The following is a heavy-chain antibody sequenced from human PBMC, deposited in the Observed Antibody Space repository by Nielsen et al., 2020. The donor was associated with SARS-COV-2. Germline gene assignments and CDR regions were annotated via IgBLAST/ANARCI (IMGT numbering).Heavy chain of an antibody. CDR2: IWYDGSNK. J-gene: IGHJ6*02. CDR3: ARSGVDMGDNYYYYGMDV. CDR1: GFTFSSYG. V-gene: IGHV3-30*19. D-gene: IGHD5-12*01. Sequence: GGPLRLSCAASGFTFSSYGMHWVRQAPGKGLEWVAVIWYDGSNKYYADSVKGRFTISRDNSKNTLYLQMNSLRAEDTAVYYCARSGVDMGDNYYYYGMDVWGQGTTVTVSS.